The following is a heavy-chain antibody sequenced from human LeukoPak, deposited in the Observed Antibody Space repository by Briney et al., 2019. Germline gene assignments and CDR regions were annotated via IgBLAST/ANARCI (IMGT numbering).Heavy chain of an antibody. V-gene: IGHV4-61*08. J-gene: IGHJ3*02. Sequence: SETLSLTCAVSGGSISSGGYSWSWIRQPPGKGLEWIGYIYYGGSTYYNPSLKSRVTISVDTSKNQFSLKLSSVTAADTAVYYCARGPWEFYMNYAFDIWGQGTMVTVSS. CDR3: ARGPWEFYMNYAFDI. CDR2: IYYGGST. D-gene: IGHD3-10*01. CDR1: GGSISSGGYS.